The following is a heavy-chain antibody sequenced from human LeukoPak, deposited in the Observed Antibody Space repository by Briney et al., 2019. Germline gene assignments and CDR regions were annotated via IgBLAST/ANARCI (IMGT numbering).Heavy chain of an antibody. CDR2: IKEDGREK. V-gene: IGHV3-7*01. D-gene: IGHD2-15*01. CDR3: ARGWGEKGYCRGGTCNNPQFDY. J-gene: IGHJ4*02. CDR1: GFSLSDYW. Sequence: GGSLRLSCEASGFSLSDYWMTWVRQAPGKGLEWVANIKEDGREKYYVDSVKGRFTLSKDNAKNSVYLQMNSLGAEGTAVYYCARGWGEKGYCRGGTCNNPQFDYWGQGILVTVSS.